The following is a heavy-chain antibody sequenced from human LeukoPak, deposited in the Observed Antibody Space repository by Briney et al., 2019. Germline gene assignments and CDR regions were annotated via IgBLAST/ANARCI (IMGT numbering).Heavy chain of an antibody. CDR2: IWYDGSNK. V-gene: IGHV3-33*08. CDR3: ARAVSSGSYYYYYYGMDV. Sequence: GGSLRLSCAASGITFSNYEFHWVRQAPGKGLEWVAVIWYDGSNKYYADSVKGRFTISRDNSKNTLYLQMNSLRAEDTAVYYCARAVSSGSYYYYYYGMDVWGQGTTVTVSS. D-gene: IGHD3-10*01. CDR1: GITFSNYE. J-gene: IGHJ6*02.